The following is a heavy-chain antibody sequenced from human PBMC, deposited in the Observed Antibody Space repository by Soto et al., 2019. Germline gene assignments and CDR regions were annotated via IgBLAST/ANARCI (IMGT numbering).Heavy chain of an antibody. V-gene: IGHV4-59*01. CDR3: ARDEDSGYHYYDY. Sequence: SETLSLTCTVSGGSISSYYWSWIRQPPGKGLEWIGYIYYSGSTNYNPSLKSRVTISVDTSKNQFSLKLRSVTAADTAVYYCARDEDSGYHYYDYWGQGTPVTVSS. D-gene: IGHD3-22*01. CDR1: GGSISSYY. J-gene: IGHJ4*02. CDR2: IYYSGST.